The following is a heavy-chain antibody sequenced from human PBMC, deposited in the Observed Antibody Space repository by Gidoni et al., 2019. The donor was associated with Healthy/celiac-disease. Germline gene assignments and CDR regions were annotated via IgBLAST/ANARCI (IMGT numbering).Heavy chain of an antibody. Sequence: EVQLVESGGGLVKPGGSLRLSCAASGFTFSSYSMNWVRQAPGKGLELVSSISSSSSYIYYADSVKGRFTISRDNAKNSLYLQMNSLRAEDTAVYYCARVGGRPNYEADYYYGMDVWGQGTTVTVSS. V-gene: IGHV3-21*01. CDR2: ISSSSSYI. J-gene: IGHJ6*02. CDR1: GFTFSSYS. CDR3: ARVGGRPNYEADYYYGMDV. D-gene: IGHD1-7*01.